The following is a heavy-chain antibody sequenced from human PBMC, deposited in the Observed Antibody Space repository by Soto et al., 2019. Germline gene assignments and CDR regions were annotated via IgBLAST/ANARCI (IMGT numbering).Heavy chain of an antibody. J-gene: IGHJ6*03. D-gene: IGHD6-19*01. V-gene: IGHV3-9*01. CDR3: AIGRGWPTNYYMDV. CDR2: ISWSSDSL. CDR1: GFSFDDYA. Sequence: EVQLVESGGDLVQPGRSLRLSCAASGFSFDDYAMYWVRQAPGKGLEWVSGISWSSDSLGYADSVKGRFTISRDNTKNSLYLQMNSLRAEDTAVYYCAIGRGWPTNYYMDVWGKGTTVTVSS.